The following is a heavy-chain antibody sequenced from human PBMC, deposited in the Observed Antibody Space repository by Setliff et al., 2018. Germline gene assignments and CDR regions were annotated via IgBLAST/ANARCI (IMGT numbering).Heavy chain of an antibody. V-gene: IGHV1-18*01. CDR1: GYTSTSYG. CDR3: ARDFPPLYSSSFSDAFDI. CDR2: ISAYNGNT. D-gene: IGHD6-6*01. Sequence: AASVKVSCKASGYTSTSYGISWVRQAPGQGLEWMGWISAYNGNTNYAQKLQGRVTMTTDTSTSTAYMELRSLRSDDTAVYYCARDFPPLYSSSFSDAFDIWGQGTMVTVSS. J-gene: IGHJ3*02.